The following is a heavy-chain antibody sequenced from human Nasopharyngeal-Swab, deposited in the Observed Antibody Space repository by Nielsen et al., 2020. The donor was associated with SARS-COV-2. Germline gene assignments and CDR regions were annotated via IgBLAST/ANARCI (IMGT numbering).Heavy chain of an antibody. D-gene: IGHD3-10*01. J-gene: IGHJ4*02. Sequence: GVLKISCAASGFTFSSYAMSWVRQAPGKGLEWVSAISGSGGSTYYADSVQGRFTISRDNSKNTLYLQMNSLRAEDTAVYYCAKVRPDGSGSYTYYFDYWGQVTLVTVSS. V-gene: IGHV3-23*01. CDR1: GFTFSSYA. CDR2: ISGSGGST. CDR3: AKVRPDGSGSYTYYFDY.